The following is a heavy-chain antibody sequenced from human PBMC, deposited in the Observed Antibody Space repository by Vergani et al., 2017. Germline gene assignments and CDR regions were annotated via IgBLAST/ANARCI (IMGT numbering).Heavy chain of an antibody. CDR3: ASDTHRGQRADR. J-gene: IGHJ5*02. V-gene: IGHV4-59*11. CDR1: FDSIRNLY. CDR2: IHYSENT. D-gene: IGHD2-15*01. Sequence: QVQLQESGPGLVKSSETLSLTCSVSFDSIRNLYCNWIRQPPGKGLEWIGSIHYSENTNYNPSLKTRVTISVDTSKNQFSLTLTSVPAADTAVYYCASDTHRGQRADRWGQGSLVTVTS.